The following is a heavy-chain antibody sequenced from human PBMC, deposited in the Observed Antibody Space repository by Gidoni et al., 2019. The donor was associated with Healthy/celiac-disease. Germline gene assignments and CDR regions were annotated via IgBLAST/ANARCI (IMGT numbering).Heavy chain of an antibody. CDR2: VDPEDGET. CDR1: GYTFTDYY. J-gene: IGHJ6*02. V-gene: IGHV1-69-2*01. Sequence: EVQLVQSGAEVTKPGATVKISCKVSGYTFTDYYLHWVQQAPGKGLAWMGLVDPEDGETIYAEKFQGRVTITADTSTDTAYMELSSLRSEDTAVYYCATSRISSGYYYYGMDVWGQGTTVTVSS. D-gene: IGHD6-19*01. CDR3: ATSRISSGYYYYGMDV.